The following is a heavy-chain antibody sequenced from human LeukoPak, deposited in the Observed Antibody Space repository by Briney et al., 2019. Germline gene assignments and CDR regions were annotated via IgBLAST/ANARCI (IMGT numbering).Heavy chain of an antibody. CDR1: GGSVSSGSYY. J-gene: IGHJ4*02. Sequence: SETLSLTCTVSGGSVSSGSYYWSWIRQPPEKGLEWIGYIYYSGSTNYNPSLKSRVTISVDTSKNQFSLKLSSVTAADTAVYYCARAPSRGYFDYWGQGTLVTVSS. V-gene: IGHV4-61*01. CDR3: ARAPSRGYFDY. CDR2: IYYSGST.